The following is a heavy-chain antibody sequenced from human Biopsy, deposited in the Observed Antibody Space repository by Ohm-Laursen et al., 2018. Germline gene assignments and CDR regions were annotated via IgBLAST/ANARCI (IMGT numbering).Heavy chain of an antibody. Sequence: TQTLTLTCSFSGFSLSARGMRVSWIRQAPGKALEWLARVGWDDYKAYSASLQTKLSISKDTSNDQVVLTVNNVDPADTATYYCARSPILIVSAGLVYRHRRHLQGMDVWGQGIAVTVS. V-gene: IGHV2-70*04. CDR3: ARSPILIVSAGLVYRHRRHLQGMDV. D-gene: IGHD6-13*01. J-gene: IGHJ6*02. CDR1: GFSLSARGMR. CDR2: VGWDDYK.